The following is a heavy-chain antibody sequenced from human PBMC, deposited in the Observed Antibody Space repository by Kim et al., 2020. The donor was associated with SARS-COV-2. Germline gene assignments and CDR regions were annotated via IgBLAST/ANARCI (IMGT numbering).Heavy chain of an antibody. CDR3: AKGGGSSMVRGVPKYFDY. J-gene: IGHJ4*02. V-gene: IGHV3-23*01. D-gene: IGHD3-10*01. Sequence: RGRFALSRDHSKNTLYLQMNSLRAEDTAVYYCAKGGGSSMVRGVPKYFDYWGQGTLVTVSS.